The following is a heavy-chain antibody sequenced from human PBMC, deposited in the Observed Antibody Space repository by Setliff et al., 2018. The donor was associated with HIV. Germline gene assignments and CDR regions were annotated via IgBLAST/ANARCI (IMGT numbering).Heavy chain of an antibody. D-gene: IGHD5-12*01. CDR1: GDSMSSYY. J-gene: IGHJ4*02. V-gene: IGHV4-4*08. CDR2: IYTSGST. Sequence: PSETLSLTCNVSGDSMSSYYWSWIRQPPGKGLEWIGYIYTSGSTKNNPSLKSRPTIFMDTSKSQLSLWLSSVTAADTATYYCARGQYNSGYYGEPSSYYFDSWDQGTLVTVSS. CDR3: ARGQYNSGYYGEPSSYYFDS.